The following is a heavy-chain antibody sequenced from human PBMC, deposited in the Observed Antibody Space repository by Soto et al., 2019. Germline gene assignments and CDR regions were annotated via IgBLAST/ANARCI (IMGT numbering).Heavy chain of an antibody. D-gene: IGHD2-8*01. CDR1: GGTFSNYT. CDR2: IIPILGIA. V-gene: IGHV1-69*02. J-gene: IGHJ1*01. Sequence: GATVKASCKASGGTFSNYTISWVRQAPGQGLEWMGRIIPILGIANYAQKFQGRVTITADKSTSTAYMELSSLRSEDTAVYYCGVQRRVWGDGDFQHWGQGTLVTVSS. CDR3: GVQRRVWGDGDFQH.